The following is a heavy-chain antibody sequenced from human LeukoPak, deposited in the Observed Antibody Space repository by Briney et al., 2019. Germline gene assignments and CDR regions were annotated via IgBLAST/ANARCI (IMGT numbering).Heavy chain of an antibody. V-gene: IGHV1-2*02. CDR2: INPNSGGT. Sequence: ASVTVSCKASGYTFTSYDINWVRQATGQGLEWMGWINPNSGGTNYAQKFQGRVTMTRDTSISTAYMELSRLRSDDTAVYYCAREVTMVRGVIIGFDYWGQGTLVTVSS. CDR3: AREVTMVRGVIIGFDY. CDR1: GYTFTSYD. D-gene: IGHD3-10*01. J-gene: IGHJ4*02.